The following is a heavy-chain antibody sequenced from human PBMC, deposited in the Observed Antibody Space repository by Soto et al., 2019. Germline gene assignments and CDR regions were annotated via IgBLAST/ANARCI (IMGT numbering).Heavy chain of an antibody. V-gene: IGHV3-23*01. J-gene: IGHJ3*02. Sequence: EVQVLESGGGLVQPGGSLRLSCEGSGFTVSSHAMTWIHQAPGKGPEWVSTVTADGGTYYADSVKGRFTMSRDTSXXTXXLQMNSLGAEDTAAYYCAPHVSCSGGSCQYDAFAIRGQGTMVTVSS. CDR2: VTADGGT. CDR3: APHVSCSGGSCQYDAFAI. D-gene: IGHD2-15*01. CDR1: GFTVSSHA.